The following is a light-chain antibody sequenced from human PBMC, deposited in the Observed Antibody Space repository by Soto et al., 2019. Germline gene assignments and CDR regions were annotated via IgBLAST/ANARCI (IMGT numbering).Light chain of an antibody. J-gene: IGKJ2*01. V-gene: IGKV3-15*01. CDR2: GAS. CDR1: QSVSGN. Sequence: EIVMTQSTATLSVSPGERATLSCRASQSVSGNLAWYQQKPGQAPRLLIYGASTRATGIPARFSGSGSGTEFTLTISSLQSEDFAVYYCQQYNNWPPIPFGQGTKLEIK. CDR3: QQYNNWPPIP.